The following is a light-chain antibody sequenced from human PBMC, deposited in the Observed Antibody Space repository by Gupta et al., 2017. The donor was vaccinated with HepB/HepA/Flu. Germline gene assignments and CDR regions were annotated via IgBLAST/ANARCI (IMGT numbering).Light chain of an antibody. Sequence: DMQLTQLPSTLSASVGDRVTITCRASQGISSWLAWYQQKPGKAPKLLIYQASILETGVPSRFSGSGSGTEFILTITSLHPDDFASYYCQEYKSNMFTFGPGTKVDFK. CDR3: QEYKSNMFT. J-gene: IGKJ3*01. V-gene: IGKV1-5*03. CDR1: QGISSW. CDR2: QAS.